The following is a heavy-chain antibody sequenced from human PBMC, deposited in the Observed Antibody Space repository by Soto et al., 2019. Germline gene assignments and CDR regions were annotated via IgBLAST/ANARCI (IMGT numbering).Heavy chain of an antibody. Sequence: ASVKVSCKASGYTFTGYYMHWVRQAPGQGLEWMGWINPNSGGTNYAQKFQGCVTMTRDTSISTAYMELSRLRSDDTAVYYGARAGADYTGDTAMVKAFDIWGQGTMVTVSS. J-gene: IGHJ3*02. D-gene: IGHD5-18*01. CDR1: GYTFTGYY. V-gene: IGHV1-2*04. CDR2: INPNSGGT. CDR3: ARAGADYTGDTAMVKAFDI.